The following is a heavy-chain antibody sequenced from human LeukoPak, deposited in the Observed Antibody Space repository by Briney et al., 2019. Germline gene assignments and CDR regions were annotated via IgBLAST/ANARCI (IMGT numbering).Heavy chain of an antibody. D-gene: IGHD3-22*01. J-gene: IGHJ4*02. Sequence: SVKVSCKASGGTFSSYTISWGRQAPGQGLEWMGRIIHILGIANYAQKFQGRVTIPADKSTSTAYMELSSLRSEDTAVYYCARHRDYYDSSGSIGGGDYWGQGTLVTVSS. CDR3: ARHRDYYDSSGSIGGGDY. V-gene: IGHV1-69*02. CDR2: IIHILGIA. CDR1: GGTFSSYT.